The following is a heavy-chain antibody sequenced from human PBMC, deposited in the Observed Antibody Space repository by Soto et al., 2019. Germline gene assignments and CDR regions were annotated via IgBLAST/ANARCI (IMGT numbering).Heavy chain of an antibody. CDR2: ISYDGSNK. CDR1: GFTFSSYG. D-gene: IGHD3-3*01. J-gene: IGHJ4*02. Sequence: GGSLRLSCAASGFTFSSYGMHWVRQAPGKGQEWVAVISYDGSNKYYADSVKGRFTISRDNSKNTLYLQMNSLRAEDTAVYYCAKDSGDGLWSGYLGYYFDYWGQGTLVTDSS. V-gene: IGHV3-30*18. CDR3: AKDSGDGLWSGYLGYYFDY.